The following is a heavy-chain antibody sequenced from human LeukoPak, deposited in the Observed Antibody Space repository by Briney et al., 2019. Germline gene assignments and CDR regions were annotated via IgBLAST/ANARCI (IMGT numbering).Heavy chain of an antibody. D-gene: IGHD1-1*01. Sequence: ASVKVSCKASGYNFNDYGVTWVRQAPGQGLERMGWISAFTGDTNYAQKFQGRVTMTTDTSTDTAYMEMRSLRSDDTAVYFCAREATGRALDPWGQGTLVTVSS. CDR1: GYNFNDYG. V-gene: IGHV1-18*01. CDR2: ISAFTGDT. CDR3: AREATGRALDP. J-gene: IGHJ5*02.